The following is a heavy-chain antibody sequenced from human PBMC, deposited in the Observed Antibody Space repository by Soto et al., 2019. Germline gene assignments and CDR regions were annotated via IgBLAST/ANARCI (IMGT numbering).Heavy chain of an antibody. V-gene: IGHV3-33*01. J-gene: IGHJ4*02. CDR2: VWHDGKTK. Sequence: GGSLRPSFAATGFTFRNYGMHWVRQAPGKGLEWVAVVWHDGKTKYYADSVEGRFTISRDNSRNTLFLQMNSLRAEDTAVYHCARDRGSDDPIDDWGQGTLVTVSS. CDR3: ARDRGSDDPIDD. D-gene: IGHD3-10*01. CDR1: GFTFRNYG.